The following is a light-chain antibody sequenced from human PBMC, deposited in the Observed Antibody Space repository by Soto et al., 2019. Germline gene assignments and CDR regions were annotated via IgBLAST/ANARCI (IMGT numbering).Light chain of an antibody. CDR3: QQYNDWPLT. Sequence: EILLTQSPATLSMSPGERATLSCRASQSVGSNLAWYQQQPGQAPRLLVYGASIRATEIPARFSCSGSGTEFTLTISSLQSEDFAVYYCQQYNDWPLTFGGGTKVEIK. CDR1: QSVGSN. CDR2: GAS. V-gene: IGKV3-15*01. J-gene: IGKJ4*01.